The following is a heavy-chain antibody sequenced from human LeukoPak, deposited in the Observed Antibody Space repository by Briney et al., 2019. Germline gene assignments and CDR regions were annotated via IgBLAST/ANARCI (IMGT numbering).Heavy chain of an antibody. D-gene: IGHD2-8*01. CDR3: AKLISPYDS. Sequence: PGGSLRLSCAASGFTFSSYGMHWVRQAPGKGLEWVAFIRYDGNNKYYADSVKGRFTISRDNSKNMLYLQMNNPRPEDTAVYHCAKLISPYDSWGQGILVTVSS. V-gene: IGHV3-30*02. CDR1: GFTFSSYG. CDR2: IRYDGNNK. J-gene: IGHJ4*02.